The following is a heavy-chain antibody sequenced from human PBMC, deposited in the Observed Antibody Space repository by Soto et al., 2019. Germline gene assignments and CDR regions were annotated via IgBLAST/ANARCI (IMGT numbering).Heavy chain of an antibody. Sequence: QLRLQASGPGLVKPSETLSLTCTVSGASISRYYWRWIRQSPGKGLEWIGYLYNTGITIYNPSLKSRVTIAVRTSKNQCSLMMYSVTSADTSVYYCARDLWCYCGVDCSPLDVWGQGTTGTVSS. V-gene: IGHV4-4*08. D-gene: IGHD2-21*02. CDR3: ARDLWCYCGVDCSPLDV. J-gene: IGHJ6*02. CDR1: GASISRYY. CDR2: LYNTGIT.